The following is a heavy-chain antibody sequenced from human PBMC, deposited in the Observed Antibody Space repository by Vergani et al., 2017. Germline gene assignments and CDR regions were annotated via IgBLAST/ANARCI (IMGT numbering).Heavy chain of an antibody. CDR3: ARDVQLRFVEWLLYHDY. J-gene: IGHJ4*02. CDR1: GFTFSSYW. V-gene: IGHV3-7*03. Sequence: EVQLVESGGGLVQPGGSLRLSCAASGFTFSSYWMSWVRQAPGKGLEWVANIKQDGSEKYYVDSVKGRFTISRDNAKNSLYLQMNSLRAEDTAVYYCARDVQLRFVEWLLYHDYWGQGTLVTVSS. D-gene: IGHD3-3*01. CDR2: IKQDGSEK.